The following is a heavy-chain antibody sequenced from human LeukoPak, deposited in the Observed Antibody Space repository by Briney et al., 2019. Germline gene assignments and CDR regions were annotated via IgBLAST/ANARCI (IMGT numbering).Heavy chain of an antibody. CDR1: GGSFSGYY. CDR3: ASLPDYDSGNWFDP. CDR2: INHSGGT. Sequence: SETLSLTCAVYGGSFSGYYWTWIRQTPGKGLEWIGEINHSGGTNYNSSLKSRATISIDTSKNQFSLKLSSVTAADTAVYYCASLPDYDSGNWFDPWGQGTLVTVSS. J-gene: IGHJ5*02. V-gene: IGHV4-34*01. D-gene: IGHD3-16*01.